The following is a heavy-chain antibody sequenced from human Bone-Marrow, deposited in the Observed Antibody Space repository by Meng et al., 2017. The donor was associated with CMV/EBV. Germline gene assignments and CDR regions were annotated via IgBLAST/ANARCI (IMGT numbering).Heavy chain of an antibody. V-gene: IGHV1-46*01. CDR3: ARGPRMTVGGVIIWPLED. CDR1: GYTFTSYY. J-gene: IGHJ4*02. Sequence: ASLKVSCKASGYTFTSYYMHRVRQAPGQGLEWMGIINPSGGSTSYAQKFQGRVTMTRDTSTSTVYMELSSLRSEDTAVYFCARGPRMTVGGVIIWPLEDWGQGTLVTVSS. D-gene: IGHD3-16*02. CDR2: INPSGGST.